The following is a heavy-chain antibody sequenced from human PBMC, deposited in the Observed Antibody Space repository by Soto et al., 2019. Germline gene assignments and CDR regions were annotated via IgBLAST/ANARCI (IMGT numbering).Heavy chain of an antibody. D-gene: IGHD3-10*01. CDR3: AAGSSVYSWYFDL. J-gene: IGHJ2*01. V-gene: IGHV3-21*01. CDR2: ISSTSSYI. CDR1: GFNFGAYS. Sequence: EVQLVESGGGLVEPGGSLRLSCAASGFNFGAYSMTWVRQAPGRGLEWVASISSTSSYIYYADSMKGRFTISRDNAKSSLSLQMNSLRVEDTAVYHCAAGSSVYSWYFDLWGRGTLVTVSS.